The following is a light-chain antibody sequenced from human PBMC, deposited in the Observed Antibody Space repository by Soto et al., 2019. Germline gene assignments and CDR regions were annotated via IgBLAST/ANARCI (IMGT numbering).Light chain of an antibody. V-gene: IGKV1-39*01. CDR1: QSISNY. CDR2: AAS. Sequence: DIQMTQSPSSLSASVGDRVTNTCRASQSISNYLNWYQQKPGKVPKLLIYAASSLQSGVPSRFSGSGSGTDFTLTITDLQPEDFATYYCQQGYSTLPITVGPGTKVDMK. J-gene: IGKJ3*01. CDR3: QQGYSTLPIT.